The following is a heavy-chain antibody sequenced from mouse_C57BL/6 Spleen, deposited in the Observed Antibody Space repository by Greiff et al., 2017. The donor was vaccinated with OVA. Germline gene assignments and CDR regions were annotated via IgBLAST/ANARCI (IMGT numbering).Heavy chain of an antibody. V-gene: IGHV5S21*01. D-gene: IGHD1-1*01. CDR3: ARGHYGSSYYFDY. CDR2: ISSGGDYI. J-gene: IGHJ2*01. CDR1: GFTFSSYA. Sequence: EVKVVESGEGLVKPGGSLKLSCAASGFTFSSYAMSWVRQTPEQRLEWVAYISSGGDYIYYADTVKGRFTISRDNAWNTLSLHMSSLRSEDTAMYYCARGHYGSSYYFDYWGQGTTLTVSS.